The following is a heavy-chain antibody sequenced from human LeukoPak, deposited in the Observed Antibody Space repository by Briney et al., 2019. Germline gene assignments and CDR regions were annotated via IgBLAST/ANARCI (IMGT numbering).Heavy chain of an antibody. CDR1: GFTFTSYD. J-gene: IGHJ5*02. CDR2: MNPNTGDT. CDR3: VRDGEGVAISVNYWFDP. Sequence: ASVKVSCKASGFTFTSYDINWVRQASGQGLEWMGWMNPNTGDTGYAQRFQGRVTMTRDTSISTAYMELRGLRSEDTAIYYCVRDGEGVAISVNYWFDPWCQGTLVTVSS. V-gene: IGHV1-8*01. D-gene: IGHD3-10*01.